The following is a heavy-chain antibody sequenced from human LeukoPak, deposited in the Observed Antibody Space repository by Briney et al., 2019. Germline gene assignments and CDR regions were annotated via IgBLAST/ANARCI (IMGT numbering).Heavy chain of an antibody. D-gene: IGHD2-2*01. J-gene: IGHJ4*02. CDR3: ARDRGYCSSTSCYLIFDY. CDR1: GFTFSSYS. V-gene: IGHV3-21*01. Sequence: GSLRLSCAASGFTFSSYSMNWVRQAPGKGLEWVSSLSSSGSYIYYADSVKGRFTISRDNAKNSLYLQMKSLRAEDTAVYYCARDRGYCSSTSCYLIFDYWGQGTLVTVSS. CDR2: LSSSGSYI.